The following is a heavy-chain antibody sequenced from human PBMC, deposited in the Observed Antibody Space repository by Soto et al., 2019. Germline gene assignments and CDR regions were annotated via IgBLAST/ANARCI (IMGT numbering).Heavy chain of an antibody. V-gene: IGHV3-33*08. J-gene: IGHJ4*02. CDR3: ASPILTYCSGGSCYLHGRNDS. CDR1: GFTFSSYS. D-gene: IGHD2-15*01. Sequence: GGSLRLSCAASGFTFSSYSMNWVRQAPGKGLEWVAVIWYDGSNKYYADSVKGRFTISRDNAKNSLYLQMNSLRAEDTAVYYCASPILTYCSGGSCYLHGRNDSWGQGTLVTVSS. CDR2: IWYDGSNK.